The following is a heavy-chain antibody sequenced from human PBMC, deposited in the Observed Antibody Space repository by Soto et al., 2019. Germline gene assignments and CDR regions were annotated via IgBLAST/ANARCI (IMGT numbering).Heavy chain of an antibody. CDR3: ARDSVAGSPFDY. Sequence: QVQLQEQGPGLVKPSGTLSLTCAGSGGSIISSNWWSWVRQPPGKGLERMGEIYNSGSTNYNPSLKRRVTISLDKSKNQFSLNLSSVTAADTAVYYGARDSVAGSPFDYWGQGTLVTVSS. D-gene: IGHD6-19*01. V-gene: IGHV4-4*02. CDR2: IYNSGST. CDR1: GGSIISSNW. J-gene: IGHJ4*02.